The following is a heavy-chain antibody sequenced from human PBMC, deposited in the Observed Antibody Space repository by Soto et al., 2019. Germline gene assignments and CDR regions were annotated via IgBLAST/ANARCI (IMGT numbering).Heavy chain of an antibody. CDR2: IIPIFGTA. CDR1: GGTFSSHA. Sequence: QVQLVQSGAEVKKPGSSVKVSCKASGGTFSSHAISWVRQAPGQGLEWMGGIIPIFGTAKYAQNFQGRVTITADESTSTANMALSSLRSEDTAVYYCARGLRLGELSFSYWGQGTLVTVSS. D-gene: IGHD3-16*02. J-gene: IGHJ4*01. V-gene: IGHV1-69*01. CDR3: ARGLRLGELSFSY.